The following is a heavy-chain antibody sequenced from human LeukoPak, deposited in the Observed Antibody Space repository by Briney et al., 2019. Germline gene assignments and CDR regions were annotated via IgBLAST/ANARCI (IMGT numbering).Heavy chain of an antibody. J-gene: IGHJ4*02. CDR1: GGSFSGYY. D-gene: IGHD3-22*01. Sequence: PSGTLSLTCAVYGGSFSGYYWSWIRQPPGEGLEWIGEIHPRGTIDYNPSLKSRVTISGDTSKNQFSLKLTSVTAADTAVYYCARGIDRSKIAYWGQGTLVTVSS. CDR2: IHPRGTI. CDR3: ARGIDRSKIAY. V-gene: IGHV4-34*01.